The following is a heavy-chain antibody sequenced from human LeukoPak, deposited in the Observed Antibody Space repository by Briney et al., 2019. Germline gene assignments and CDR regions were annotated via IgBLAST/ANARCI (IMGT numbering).Heavy chain of an antibody. CDR3: ARDQQPGFDWLLWDP. CDR2: ISAYNCNT. J-gene: IGHJ5*02. CDR1: GYTFTGYY. D-gene: IGHD3-9*01. Sequence: ASVKVSCKASGYTFTGYYMHWVRQAPGRGLEWMGWISAYNCNTNYAQKLQGRVTMTTDTSTSTAYMELRSLRSDDTAVYYCARDQQPGFDWLLWDPWGQGTLVTVSS. V-gene: IGHV1-18*04.